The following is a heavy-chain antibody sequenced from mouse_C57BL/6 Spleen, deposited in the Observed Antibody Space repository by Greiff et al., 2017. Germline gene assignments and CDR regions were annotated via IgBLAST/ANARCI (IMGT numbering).Heavy chain of an antibody. D-gene: IGHD2-4*01. V-gene: IGHV3-6*01. Sequence: DVHLVESGPGLVKPSQSLSLTCSVTGYSITSGYYWNWIRQFPGNKLEWMGYISYDGSNNYNPSLKNRISITRDTSKNQFFLKLNSVTTEDTATYYCARYDYKPYAMDYWGQGTSVTVSS. CDR1: GYSITSGYY. J-gene: IGHJ4*01. CDR3: ARYDYKPYAMDY. CDR2: ISYDGSN.